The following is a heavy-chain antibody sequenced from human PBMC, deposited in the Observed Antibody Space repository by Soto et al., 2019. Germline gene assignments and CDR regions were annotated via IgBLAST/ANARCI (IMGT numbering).Heavy chain of an antibody. Sequence: SGGSLRLSCAASGFTFSSYSMNWVRQAPGKGLEWVSSISSSSSYIYYADSVKGRFTISRDNAKNSLYLQMNSLRAEDTAVYYCARDPGYYYDSSGYYSAVDYWGQGTLVTVSS. CDR1: GFTFSSYS. CDR3: ARDPGYYYDSSGYYSAVDY. D-gene: IGHD3-22*01. CDR2: ISSSSSYI. J-gene: IGHJ4*02. V-gene: IGHV3-21*01.